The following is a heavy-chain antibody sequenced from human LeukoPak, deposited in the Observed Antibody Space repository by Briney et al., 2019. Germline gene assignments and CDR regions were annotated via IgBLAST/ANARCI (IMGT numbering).Heavy chain of an antibody. CDR3: ARDLLGGNSPYYFDY. Sequence: SVKVSCKASGGTFSSYAISWVRQAPGQGLEWMGGIIPIFGTANYALKFQGRVTITADESTSTAYMELSSLRSEDTAVYYCARDLLGGNSPYYFDYWGQGTLVTVSS. V-gene: IGHV1-69*13. D-gene: IGHD4-23*01. CDR2: IIPIFGTA. CDR1: GGTFSSYA. J-gene: IGHJ4*02.